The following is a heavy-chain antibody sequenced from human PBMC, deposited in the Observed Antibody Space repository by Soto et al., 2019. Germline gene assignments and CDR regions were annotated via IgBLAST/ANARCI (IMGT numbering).Heavy chain of an antibody. J-gene: IGHJ4*02. V-gene: IGHV4-34*01. Sequence: QVQLQQWGAGLLKPSETLSLTCAVYGGSFSGYYWSWIRQPPGKGLEWIGEINHSGSTNYNPSLKSRVTISVDTSKNQFSLTLSSVTAADTAVYYCARGPGDYGDYELDYWGQGTLVTVSS. CDR1: GGSFSGYY. CDR2: INHSGST. D-gene: IGHD4-17*01. CDR3: ARGPGDYGDYELDY.